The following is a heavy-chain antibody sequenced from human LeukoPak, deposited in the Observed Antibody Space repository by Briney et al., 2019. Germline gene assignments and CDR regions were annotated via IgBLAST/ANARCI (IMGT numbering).Heavy chain of an antibody. V-gene: IGHV4-59*01. J-gene: IGHJ6*02. CDR1: GGSISNYY. Sequence: PSETLSLTCTVSGGSISNYYWSWVRQPPEKGLEWIGNIYYSGSTNYNPSLESRVAISVDMSKNQFSLKLSSVTAADTAVYYCARMRVVTTYRTHYYYGMDVWGQGTTVTVSS. CDR2: IYYSGST. D-gene: IGHD2-21*02. CDR3: ARMRVVTTYRTHYYYGMDV.